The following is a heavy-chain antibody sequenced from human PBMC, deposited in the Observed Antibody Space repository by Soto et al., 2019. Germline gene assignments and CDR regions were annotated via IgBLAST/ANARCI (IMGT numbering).Heavy chain of an antibody. CDR2: IIPFFRTA. D-gene: IGHD1-26*01. CDR3: ATEPLSETYYPRYFDL. Sequence: QVQMDQSGAEVKKPGSSVTVSCKASGVTFSSNAISWVRQAPGQGLEWMGGIIPFFRTANYAQKFQGRVTITADESTRTVYMELSSLRSEDTAVYYCATEPLSETYYPRYFDLWGRGTLVTVSS. J-gene: IGHJ2*01. CDR1: GVTFSSNA. V-gene: IGHV1-69*01.